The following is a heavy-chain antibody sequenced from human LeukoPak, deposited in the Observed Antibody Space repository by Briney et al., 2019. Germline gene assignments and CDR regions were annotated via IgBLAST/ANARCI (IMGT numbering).Heavy chain of an antibody. D-gene: IGHD3/OR15-3a*01. CDR1: GYSISSGYY. Sequence: SETLSLTCTVSGYSISSGYYWGWIRQPPGKGLEWIGSIYHSGSTYYNPSLKSRVTISVDTSKNQFSLKLSSVTAADTAVYYCARRVRTGNAREIDYWGQGTLVTVSS. J-gene: IGHJ4*02. CDR2: IYHSGST. V-gene: IGHV4-38-2*02. CDR3: ARRVRTGNAREIDY.